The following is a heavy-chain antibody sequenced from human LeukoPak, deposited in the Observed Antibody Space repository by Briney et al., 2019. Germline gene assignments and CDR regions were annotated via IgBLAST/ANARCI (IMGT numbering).Heavy chain of an antibody. D-gene: IGHD3-22*01. J-gene: IGHJ4*02. CDR1: GFTFSSYA. Sequence: PGGSLRLSCAASGFTFSSYAMSWVRQAPGKGLEWVSAISGSGGSTYYADSVKGRSTISRDNSKNTLYLQMNSLRAEDTAVYYCAKTPTYYYDSSGLYYFDYWGQGTLVTVSS. CDR2: ISGSGGST. V-gene: IGHV3-23*01. CDR3: AKTPTYYYDSSGLYYFDY.